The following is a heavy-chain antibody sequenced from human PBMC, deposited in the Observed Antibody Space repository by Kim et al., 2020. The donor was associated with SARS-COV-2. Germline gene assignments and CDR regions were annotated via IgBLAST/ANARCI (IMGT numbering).Heavy chain of an antibody. CDR2: IKQDGSEK. Sequence: GGSLRLSCAASGFSFSTYWMTWVRQAPGKGLEWVANIKQDGSEKYYVDSVRGRFTVSRDNAKNSLYLQMNSLRAEDTAVYYCARDRGPNTFDSWSQGTL. V-gene: IGHV3-7*01. CDR3: ARDRGPNTFDS. CDR1: GFSFSTYW. D-gene: IGHD1-26*01. J-gene: IGHJ4*02.